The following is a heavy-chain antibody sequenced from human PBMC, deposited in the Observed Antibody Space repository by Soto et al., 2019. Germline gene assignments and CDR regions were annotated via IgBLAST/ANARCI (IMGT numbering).Heavy chain of an antibody. J-gene: IGHJ4*02. CDR2: TYNSGRT. D-gene: IGHD6-6*01. V-gene: IGHV4-61*01. CDR1: GGSVNSDYYY. CDR3: AREYSNSPEAFDI. Sequence: PSETLSVTCTVSGGSVNSDYYYWTWIRQPPGKGLEWIGYTYNSGRTNYNPSLKSRVSISMDTSRNQFSLKLTSVTAADTAVFYCAREYSNSPEAFDIWGQGSLVTVSS.